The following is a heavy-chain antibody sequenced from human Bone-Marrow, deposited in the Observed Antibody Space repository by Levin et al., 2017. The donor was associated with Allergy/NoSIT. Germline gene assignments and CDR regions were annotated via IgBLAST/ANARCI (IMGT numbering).Heavy chain of an antibody. CDR1: GSTFTGYY. D-gene: IGHD6-19*01. V-gene: IGHV1-2*02. CDR3: ARPPPSAVAGTELFQH. Sequence: NPGESLKISCKASGSTFTGYYLHWVRQAPGQGPEWMGWIHPNSGVANYAQKFQNRVTMTTDTSITTAYMELRGLRSDDTAVYYCARPPPSAVAGTELFQHWGQGTLVTVSS. CDR2: IHPNSGVA. J-gene: IGHJ1*01.